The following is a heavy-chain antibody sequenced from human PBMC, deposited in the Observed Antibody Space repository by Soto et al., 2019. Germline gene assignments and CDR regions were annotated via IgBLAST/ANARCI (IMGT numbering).Heavy chain of an antibody. D-gene: IGHD6-19*01. CDR1: GFTFSSYA. Sequence: GGSLRRSCAASGFTFSSYAMSWVRQAPGKGLEWVSAISGSGGSTYYADSVKGRFTISRDNSKNSLYLQMNSLRAEDTAVYYCAKFRDISGWYEYWGEGTLVTVS. CDR2: ISGSGGST. V-gene: IGHV3-23*01. CDR3: AKFRDISGWYEY. J-gene: IGHJ4*02.